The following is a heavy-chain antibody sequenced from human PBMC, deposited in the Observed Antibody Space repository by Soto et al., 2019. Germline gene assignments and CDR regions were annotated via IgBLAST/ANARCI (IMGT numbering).Heavy chain of an antibody. CDR3: ARRRGIAAADVYYYYYYMDV. Sequence: GGSLRLSCAASGFTFSSYSMNWVRQAPGKGLEWVSYISSSSSTIYYADSVKGRFTISRDNAKNSLYLQMNSLRAEDTAVYYCARRRGIAAADVYYYYYYMDVWGKGTTVTVSS. CDR1: GFTFSSYS. V-gene: IGHV3-48*01. J-gene: IGHJ6*03. D-gene: IGHD6-13*01. CDR2: ISSSSSTI.